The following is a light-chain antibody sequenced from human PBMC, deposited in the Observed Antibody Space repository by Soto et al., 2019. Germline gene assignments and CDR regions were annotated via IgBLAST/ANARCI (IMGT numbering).Light chain of an antibody. CDR3: QQYNTWPFT. J-gene: IGKJ3*01. V-gene: IGKV3-15*01. Sequence: EIVLTQSPATLSVSLGETATLSCRASQSVSSSLAWYQHTPGRAPRLLIYGASTRATGIPDRFSGSGSGTEFTLTISSLQSGDFEVYYCQQYNTWPFTFGPGTKVDIK. CDR1: QSVSSS. CDR2: GAS.